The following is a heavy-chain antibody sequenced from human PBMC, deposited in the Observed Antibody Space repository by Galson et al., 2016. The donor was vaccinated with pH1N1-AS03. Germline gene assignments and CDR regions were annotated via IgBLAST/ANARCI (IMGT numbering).Heavy chain of an antibody. J-gene: IGHJ5*02. V-gene: IGHV4-59*01. CDR3: ARDLGELLGWFDP. D-gene: IGHD1-26*01. CDR2: IYYSGST. Sequence: SETLSLTCTVSGGSISNYYWTWIRPPPGKGLEWIGYIYYSGSTNYNPSLKSRVTISVDTSKNQFSLKLGSVTAADTAVYYCARDLGELLGWFDPWGQGTLVTVSS. CDR1: GGSISNYY.